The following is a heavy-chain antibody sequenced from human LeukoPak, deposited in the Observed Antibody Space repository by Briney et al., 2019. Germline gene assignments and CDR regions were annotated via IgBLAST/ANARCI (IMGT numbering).Heavy chain of an antibody. V-gene: IGHV4-39*01. CDR2: IYYSGST. Sequence: KPSETLSLTCTVSGGSISSSSYYWGWIRQPPGKGLEWIGNIYYSGSTYYNPSLKSRVTISVDTSKNQFSLKLSSVTAADTAVYYCARLIGSGSYQNFDYWGQGTLVTVSS. CDR3: ARLIGSGSYQNFDY. J-gene: IGHJ4*02. D-gene: IGHD1-26*01. CDR1: GGSISSSSYY.